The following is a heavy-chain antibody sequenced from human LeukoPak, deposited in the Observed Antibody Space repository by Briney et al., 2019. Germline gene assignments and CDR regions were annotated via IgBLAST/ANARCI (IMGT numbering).Heavy chain of an antibody. CDR3: ARHGSPINDTAMGVTVMYYYYGMDV. D-gene: IGHD5-18*01. J-gene: IGHJ6*02. Sequence: GESLKISCKGSGYSFTSYWIGWVRQMPGKGLEWMGIIYPGGSDTRYSPSFQGQVTISADKSISTAYLQWSSLKASDTAMYYCARHGSPINDTAMGVTVMYYYYGMDVWGQGTTVTVSS. V-gene: IGHV5-51*01. CDR1: GYSFTSYW. CDR2: IYPGGSDT.